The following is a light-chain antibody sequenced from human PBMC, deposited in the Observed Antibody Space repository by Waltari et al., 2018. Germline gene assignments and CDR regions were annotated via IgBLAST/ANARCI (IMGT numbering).Light chain of an antibody. Sequence: QSVLTQPPSVSGAPGQRITIPCTGSSSNFGAGYDVLWYRQLPGTAPKLLIDGNDKRPDGVPDRCSGSKSGTSASLGITGLQAEDEADYYCQSYDTSLRAVFGGGTKVIVL. V-gene: IGLV1-40*01. CDR1: SSNFGAGYD. CDR2: GND. CDR3: QSYDTSLRAV. J-gene: IGLJ2*01.